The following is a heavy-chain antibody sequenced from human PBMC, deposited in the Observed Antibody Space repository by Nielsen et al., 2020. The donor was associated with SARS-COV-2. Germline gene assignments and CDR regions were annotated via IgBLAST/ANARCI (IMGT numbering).Heavy chain of an antibody. V-gene: IGHV3-21*01. CDR2: ITSSSSNI. J-gene: IGHJ6*02. CDR3: ATNPAAAANYYYYYGMDV. D-gene: IGHD6-13*01. CDR1: GFSFSRYS. Sequence: GESLKISCAASGFSFSRYSMVWVRQAPGKGLEWVSSITSSSSNIHYADSMKGRFTISRDNAKNSLYLQMNSLRAEDTAVYYCATNPAAAANYYYYYGMDVWGQGTTVTVSS.